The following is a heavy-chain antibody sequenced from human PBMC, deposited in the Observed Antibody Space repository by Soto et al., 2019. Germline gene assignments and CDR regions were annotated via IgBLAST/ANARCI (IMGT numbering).Heavy chain of an antibody. CDR1: GDSMATGGHY. Sequence: NPSETLSLTCTVSGDSMATGGHYYNWIRQVPGKGLEWIGYVYYSGATHYTPSLRARATISRDTSKNQFSLRPISVTAADTALYYCARDKDLQPTVWGFWGQGIQVTVSS. V-gene: IGHV4-31*03. CDR3: ARDKDLQPTVWGF. J-gene: IGHJ4*02. D-gene: IGHD3-16*01. CDR2: VYYSGAT.